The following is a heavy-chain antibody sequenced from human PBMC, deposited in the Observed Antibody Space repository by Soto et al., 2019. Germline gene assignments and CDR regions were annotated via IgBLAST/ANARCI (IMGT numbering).Heavy chain of an antibody. D-gene: IGHD5-18*01. CDR3: ARVGSRGYSYGYADY. J-gene: IGHJ4*02. Sequence: SETLSLTCAVSGGLISSGNWWTWVRQHPGKGLEWIGYIFTSGSTYYNPSLKSRVTISVDTSKNHFSLKLRSVTAADTAVYYCARVGSRGYSYGYADYWGQGTLVTVSS. CDR1: GGLISSGNW. V-gene: IGHV4-31*11. CDR2: IFTSGST.